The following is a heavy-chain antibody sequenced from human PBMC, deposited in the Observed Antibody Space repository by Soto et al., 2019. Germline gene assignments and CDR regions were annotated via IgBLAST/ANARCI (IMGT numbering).Heavy chain of an antibody. J-gene: IGHJ6*02. V-gene: IGHV4-31*03. CDR3: ARDDSFYGEPGYGMNV. Sequence: TQSVPNTVADGSSRGGAYYWSWINQRPGKGLEWIGHIYYTGTTSYNPSLNSRVTISLDMSSNQFSLKLRSVTAADTAKYFCARDDSFYGEPGYGMNVWGQGITVTVSS. CDR1: DGSSRGGAYY. CDR2: IYYTGTT. D-gene: IGHD4-17*01.